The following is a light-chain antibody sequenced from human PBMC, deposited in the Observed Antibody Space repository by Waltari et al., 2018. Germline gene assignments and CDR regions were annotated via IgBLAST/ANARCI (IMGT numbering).Light chain of an antibody. J-gene: IGKJ2*01. CDR3: QQYGYYPHT. CDR2: KGS. V-gene: IGKV1-5*03. CDR1: EDLNIY. Sequence: DVQMTQSPSFLSASVGDRVTISCRASEDLNIYLAWYQQKPGTAPKLLINKGSISQGGVPPRFSGTGSGREFLLIISDLQPDDFATYYCQQYGYYPHTFGPGTKVEI.